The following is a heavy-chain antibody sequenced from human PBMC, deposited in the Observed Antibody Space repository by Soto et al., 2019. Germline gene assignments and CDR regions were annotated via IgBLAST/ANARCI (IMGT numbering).Heavy chain of an antibody. CDR3: ASDLSGRADV. CDR1: GFTFSSYW. Sequence: VASLRLSCAASGFTFSSYWMHWVRQAPGKGLVWVSRMNEDGGTTDYADSVKGRFTISRDNAKNTLYLQMNSLRVEDTAVYYCASDLSGRADVWGQGTTVTVSS. D-gene: IGHD3-10*01. J-gene: IGHJ6*02. CDR2: MNEDGGTT. V-gene: IGHV3-74*01.